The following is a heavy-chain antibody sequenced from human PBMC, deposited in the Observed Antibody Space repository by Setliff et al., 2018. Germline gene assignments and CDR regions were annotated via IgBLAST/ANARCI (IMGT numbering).Heavy chain of an antibody. Sequence: GASVKVSCKASGYTFSTYAMNWVRQAPGQGLEWMGWINTNTGNPTYAQGFTGRFVFSLDTSVSTAYLQISSLKAEDTAVYYCASRGTSNGYYYYMDVWGNGTTVTAP. J-gene: IGHJ6*03. CDR1: GYTFSTYA. CDR2: INTNTGNP. D-gene: IGHD3-16*01. CDR3: ASRGTSNGYYYYMDV. V-gene: IGHV7-4-1*02.